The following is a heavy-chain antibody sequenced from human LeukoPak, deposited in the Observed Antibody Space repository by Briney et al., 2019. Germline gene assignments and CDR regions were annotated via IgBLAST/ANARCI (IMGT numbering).Heavy chain of an antibody. Sequence: GGSLRLSCAASGFTFSSYAMSWVRQAPGKGLEWVSAISGSGGSTYYADSVKGRFTTSRDNSKNTLYLQMNSLRAEDTAVYYCAKGAEGAVYDFWSGYYPYYYYGMDVWGQGTTVTASS. J-gene: IGHJ6*02. D-gene: IGHD3-3*01. CDR2: ISGSGGST. V-gene: IGHV3-23*01. CDR1: GFTFSSYA. CDR3: AKGAEGAVYDFWSGYYPYYYYGMDV.